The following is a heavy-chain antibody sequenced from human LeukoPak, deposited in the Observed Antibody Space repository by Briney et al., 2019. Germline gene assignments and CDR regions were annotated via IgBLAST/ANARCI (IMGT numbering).Heavy chain of an antibody. D-gene: IGHD1-26*01. CDR2: IHYSGST. V-gene: IGHV4-39*07. J-gene: IGHJ2*01. CDR3: AREAVGQDAFYWYFDL. Sequence: PSETLSLTCTVSGGSISSSSYYWGWIRQPPGKGLEWIGSIHYSGSTYYNPSLKSRVTISVDTSKNQFSLKLSSVTAADTAVYYCAREAVGQDAFYWYFDLWGRGTLVTVSS. CDR1: GGSISSSSYY.